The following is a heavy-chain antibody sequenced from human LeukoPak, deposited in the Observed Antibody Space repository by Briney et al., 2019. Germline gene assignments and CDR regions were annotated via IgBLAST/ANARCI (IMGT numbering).Heavy chain of an antibody. Sequence: SVKVSCKASGGTFSSYAISWVRQAPGQGLEWMGGITPIFGTANYAQKFQGRVTITADESTSTAYMELSSLRSEDTAVYYCARRLPAYGDYVLPDYYYGMDVWGQGTTVTVSS. CDR1: GGTFSSYA. D-gene: IGHD4-17*01. CDR2: ITPIFGTA. V-gene: IGHV1-69*13. J-gene: IGHJ6*02. CDR3: ARRLPAYGDYVLPDYYYGMDV.